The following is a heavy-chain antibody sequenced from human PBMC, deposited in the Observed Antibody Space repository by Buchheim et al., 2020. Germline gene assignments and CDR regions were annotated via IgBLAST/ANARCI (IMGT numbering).Heavy chain of an antibody. D-gene: IGHD5-12*01. Sequence: QVQLQQWGAGLLKPSETLSLTCAVYGGSFSGYYWSWIRQPPGKGLEWIGEINHSGSTNYNPSLKSRVTISVDTSKNPFSLKLSSVTAADTAVYYCARGLRWGTITPSYYFDYWGQGTL. CDR1: GGSFSGYY. V-gene: IGHV4-34*01. J-gene: IGHJ4*02. CDR3: ARGLRWGTITPSYYFDY. CDR2: INHSGST.